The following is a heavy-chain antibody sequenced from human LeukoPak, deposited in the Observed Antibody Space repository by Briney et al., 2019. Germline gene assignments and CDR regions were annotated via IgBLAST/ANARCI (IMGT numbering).Heavy chain of an antibody. CDR2: ISSSSSYI. J-gene: IGHJ4*02. D-gene: IGHD2-15*01. Sequence: GGSLRLSCAASGFTFSSYSMNWVRQAPGKGLEWVSSISSSSSYIYYADSVNGRFTISRDNAKNSLYLQMNSLRAEDTAVYYCARDEDCSGGSCYGQPYLDYWGQGTLVTVSS. CDR3: ARDEDCSGGSCYGQPYLDY. V-gene: IGHV3-21*01. CDR1: GFTFSSYS.